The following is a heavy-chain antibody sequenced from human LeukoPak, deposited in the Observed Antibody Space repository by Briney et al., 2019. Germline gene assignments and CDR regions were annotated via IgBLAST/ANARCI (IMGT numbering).Heavy chain of an antibody. Sequence: SETLSLTCSVSGDSLSIYYWNWIRQTPGRGLEWVGEIHYTGATSYNPSLKSRATISTDTSKNQFSLRLSSVTAADTAVYYCARGNILTGYCFDFWGQGALVTVSS. J-gene: IGHJ4*02. V-gene: IGHV4-34*01. D-gene: IGHD3-9*01. CDR1: GDSLSIYY. CDR3: ARGNILTGYCFDF. CDR2: IHYTGAT.